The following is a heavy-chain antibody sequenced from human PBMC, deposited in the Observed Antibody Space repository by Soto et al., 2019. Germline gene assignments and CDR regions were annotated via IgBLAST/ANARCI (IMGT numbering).Heavy chain of an antibody. Sequence: GGSLRLSCSASGFTFSNYAIHWVRQAPGKGLEWVSSISSSSGYIYYADSVKGRFTISRDDAKNSLSLQMNSLRAEDTAVYYCARVRSYSYGQGYGMDVWGQGTTVTVSS. CDR3: ARVRSYSYGQGYGMDV. J-gene: IGHJ6*02. V-gene: IGHV3-21*01. CDR2: ISSSSGYI. D-gene: IGHD5-18*01. CDR1: GFTFSNYA.